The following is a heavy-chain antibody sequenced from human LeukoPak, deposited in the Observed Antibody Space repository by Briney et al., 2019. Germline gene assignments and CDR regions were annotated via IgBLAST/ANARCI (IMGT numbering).Heavy chain of an antibody. CDR3: ARPTTVTTEDY. V-gene: IGHV4-34*01. Sequence: SETLSLTCAVYGWSFSGYYWSWIRQPPGKGLEWIGEINHSGSTNYNPSLKSRVTISVDTSKNQFSLKLSPVTGADTAVYYCARPTTVTTEDYWGQGTLVTVSS. D-gene: IGHD4-17*01. CDR2: INHSGST. CDR1: GWSFSGYY. J-gene: IGHJ4*02.